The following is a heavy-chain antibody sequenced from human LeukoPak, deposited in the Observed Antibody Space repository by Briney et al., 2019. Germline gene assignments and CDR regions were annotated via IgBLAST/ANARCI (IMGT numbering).Heavy chain of an antibody. CDR2: ISSNGGST. V-gene: IGHV3-64*04. D-gene: IGHD3-10*01. J-gene: IGHJ4*02. CDR1: GFTFSSYA. Sequence: GGSLRLSCAASGFTFSSYAMHWVRQAPGKGLEYVSAISSNGGSTYYADSVKGRFTISKDNSKNTLYLQMNSLRAEDTAVCYCAKVLGLWFGELLYALDYWGQGTLVTVSS. CDR3: AKVLGLWFGELLYALDY.